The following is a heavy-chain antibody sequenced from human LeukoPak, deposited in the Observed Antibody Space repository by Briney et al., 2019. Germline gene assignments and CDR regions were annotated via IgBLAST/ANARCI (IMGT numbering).Heavy chain of an antibody. CDR3: ARVGWLPYLDY. CDR1: GFTFSNYN. Sequence: GGSLRLSCAASGFTFSNYNMNWVRQAPGKGLEWVSSISSSSSYIYYADSVKGRFTISRDNAKNSLYLQMNSLRAEDTAVYYCARVGWLPYLDYWGQGTLVTVSS. V-gene: IGHV3-21*01. CDR2: ISSSSSYI. J-gene: IGHJ4*02. D-gene: IGHD5-18*01.